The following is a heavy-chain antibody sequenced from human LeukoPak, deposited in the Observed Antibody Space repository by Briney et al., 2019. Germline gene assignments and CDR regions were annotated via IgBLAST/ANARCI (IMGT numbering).Heavy chain of an antibody. Sequence: ASVKVSCKASGGTFSSYAISWVRQAPGQGLEWMGWINPNSVGTNYAQRFQGRVTMTRDTSINTAYMELSRLRSDDTAVYYCARDYYDTSGYSHDAFDIWGQGTMVTVSS. J-gene: IGHJ3*02. CDR3: ARDYYDTSGYSHDAFDI. D-gene: IGHD3-22*01. CDR2: INPNSVGT. CDR1: GGTFSSYA. V-gene: IGHV1-2*02.